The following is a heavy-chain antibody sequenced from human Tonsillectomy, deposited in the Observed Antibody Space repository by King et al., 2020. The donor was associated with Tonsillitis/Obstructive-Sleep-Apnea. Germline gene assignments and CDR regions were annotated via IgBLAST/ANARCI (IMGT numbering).Heavy chain of an antibody. CDR2: IKQDGSDK. CDR3: AREGDYYYMDV. CDR1: GFTFSSYW. J-gene: IGHJ6*03. V-gene: IGHV3-7*01. Sequence: VQLVESGGGLVQPGGSLRLSCAASGFTFSSYWMSWVRQAPGKGLEWVANIKQDGSDKYYVDSVKGRFTISRDNAKNSLYLQMNTLRAEDTAVYYCAREGDYYYMDVWGKGTTVTVSS.